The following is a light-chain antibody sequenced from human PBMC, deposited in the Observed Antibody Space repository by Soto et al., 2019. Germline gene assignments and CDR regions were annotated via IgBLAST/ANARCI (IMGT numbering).Light chain of an antibody. CDR2: GAS. CDR3: QQYGSSPWT. Sequence: EIVLTQSPGTLSLSPGERATLYCRASQSVSSSYLAWYQQKPGQAPRLLIYGASSRATGIPDRFSGSGSGTDFTLTISILEPEDFAVYYCQQYGSSPWTFGHGTKVDIK. J-gene: IGKJ1*01. CDR1: QSVSSSY. V-gene: IGKV3-20*01.